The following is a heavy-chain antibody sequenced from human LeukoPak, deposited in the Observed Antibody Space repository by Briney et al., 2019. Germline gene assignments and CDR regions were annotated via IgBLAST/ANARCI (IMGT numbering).Heavy chain of an antibody. CDR1: GGSFSSYY. J-gene: IGHJ4*02. CDR3: ARVPDRGYSYGYRYYFDY. D-gene: IGHD5-18*01. CDR2: INHSGST. V-gene: IGHV4-34*01. Sequence: SETLSLTCAVYGGSFSSYYWSWIRQPPGKGLEWIGEINHSGSTNYNPSLKSRVTISVDTSKNQFSLKLSSVTAADTAVYYCARVPDRGYSYGYRYYFDYWGQGTLVTVSS.